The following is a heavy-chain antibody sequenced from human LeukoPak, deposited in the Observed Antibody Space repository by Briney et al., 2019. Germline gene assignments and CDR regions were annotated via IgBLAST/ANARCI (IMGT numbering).Heavy chain of an antibody. J-gene: IGHJ4*02. V-gene: IGHV3-66*01. CDR2: IYSGGST. Sequence: GGSLRLSCAASGFTVSSNYMSWVRQAPGKGLEWVSVIYSGGSTYYADSVKGRFTISRDNSKNTLYLQMNSLRAEDTAVYYCARVVELLWYFDYWGQGTLVTVSS. CDR3: ARVVELLWYFDY. D-gene: IGHD1-26*01. CDR1: GFTVSSNY.